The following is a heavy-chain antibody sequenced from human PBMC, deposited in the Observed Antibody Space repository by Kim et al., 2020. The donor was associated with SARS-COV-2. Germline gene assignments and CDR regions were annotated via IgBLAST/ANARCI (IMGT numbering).Heavy chain of an antibody. CDR2: ISSSGSTI. V-gene: IGHV3-48*03. Sequence: GGSLRLSCAASGFTFSSYEMNWVRQAPGKGLEWVSYISSSGSTIYYADSVKGRFTISRDNAKNSLYLQMNSLRAEDTAVYYCARESGATISFEVHRVPGYGMDAWGQGTTVTVSS. CDR1: GFTFSSYE. J-gene: IGHJ6*02. CDR3: ARESGATISFEVHRVPGYGMDA. D-gene: IGHD5-12*01.